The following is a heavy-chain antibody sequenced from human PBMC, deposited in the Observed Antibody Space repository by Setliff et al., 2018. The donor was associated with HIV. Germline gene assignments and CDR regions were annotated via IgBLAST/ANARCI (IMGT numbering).Heavy chain of an antibody. D-gene: IGHD6-13*01. CDR1: GYTLTELS. CDR2: FDPEDGET. J-gene: IGHJ1*01. CDR3: ATDPGYSSTWYSESFQH. V-gene: IGHV1-24*01. Sequence: ASVKVSCKISGYTLTELSFHWVRQAPGKGLEWMANFDPEDGETFYAQKFQGRLTMTEDTSTDTAYMELSSLRSDDTAMYYCATDPGYSSTWYSESFQHWGQGTVVTVS.